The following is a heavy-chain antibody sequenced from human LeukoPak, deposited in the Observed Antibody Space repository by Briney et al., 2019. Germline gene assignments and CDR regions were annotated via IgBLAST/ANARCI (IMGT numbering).Heavy chain of an antibody. CDR1: GYTFTSYD. J-gene: IGHJ4*02. Sequence: ASVKVSCKASGYTFTSYDINWVRQATGQGLEWMGWMNPNSGNTGYAQKFQGRVTMTRNTSISTAYMELGSLRSEDTAVYYCARAARRPYSGSYYSAYWGQGTLVTVSS. CDR2: MNPNSGNT. CDR3: ARAARRPYSGSYYSAY. V-gene: IGHV1-8*01. D-gene: IGHD1-26*01.